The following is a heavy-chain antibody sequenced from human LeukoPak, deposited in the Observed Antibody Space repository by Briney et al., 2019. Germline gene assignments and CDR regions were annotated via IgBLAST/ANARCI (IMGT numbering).Heavy chain of an antibody. CDR2: IIPIFGTA. D-gene: IGHD3-22*01. CDR1: GYTLTELS. CDR3: ARDYYDSSGYYYGDNY. Sequence: ASVKVSCKVSGYTLTELSMHWVRQAPGQGLEWMGGIIPIFGTANYAQKFQGRVTITADESTSTAYMELSSLRSEDTAVYYCARDYYDSSGYYYGDNYWGRGTLVTVSS. J-gene: IGHJ4*02. V-gene: IGHV1-69*13.